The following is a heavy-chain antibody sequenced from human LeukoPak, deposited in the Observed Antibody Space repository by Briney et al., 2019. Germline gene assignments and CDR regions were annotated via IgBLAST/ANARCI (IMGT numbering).Heavy chain of an antibody. Sequence: SETLSLTCAVYSGSLSGYYWSWIRHPPAKALEWSGEINHSGSNNYNPSLQSRVTISVDTSKNQFSLKLSSVTAADTAVYYCARDGLLRFLEWSPLSGFYYYYGMDVWGQGTTVTVCS. CDR2: INHSGSN. J-gene: IGHJ6*02. D-gene: IGHD3-3*01. V-gene: IGHV4-34*01. CDR1: SGSLSGYY. CDR3: ARDGLLRFLEWSPLSGFYYYYGMDV.